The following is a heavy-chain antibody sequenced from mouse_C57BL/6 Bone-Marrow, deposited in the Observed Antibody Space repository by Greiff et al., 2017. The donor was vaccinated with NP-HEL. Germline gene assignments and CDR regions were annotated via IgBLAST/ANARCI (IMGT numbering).Heavy chain of an antibody. J-gene: IGHJ2*01. Sequence: EVKLVESGGGLVKPGGSLKLSCAASGFTFSSYAMSWVRQTPEKRLEWVATISDGGSYTYYPDNVKGRFTISRDNAKNNLYLQMSHLKSEDTAMYYCARAGTTVVADYWGQGTTLTVSS. V-gene: IGHV5-4*03. CDR3: ARAGTTVVADY. CDR1: GFTFSSYA. CDR2: ISDGGSYT. D-gene: IGHD1-1*01.